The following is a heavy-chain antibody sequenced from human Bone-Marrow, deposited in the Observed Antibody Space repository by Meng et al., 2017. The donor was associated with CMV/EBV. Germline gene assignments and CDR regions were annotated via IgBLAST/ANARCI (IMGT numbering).Heavy chain of an antibody. D-gene: IGHD3-10*01. V-gene: IGHV2-70D*14. Sequence: SGPTLVKPTQTLTLTCTFSGFSLSTSGMRVNWIRQPPGKALEWLARIDWDDDKFYSTSLKTRLTISKDTSKNQVVLTMTNMDPVDTATYYCARIQPYYYGSGSYFDYWGQGTLVTVSS. CDR1: GFSLSTSGMR. CDR2: IDWDDDK. CDR3: ARIQPYYYGSGSYFDY. J-gene: IGHJ4*02.